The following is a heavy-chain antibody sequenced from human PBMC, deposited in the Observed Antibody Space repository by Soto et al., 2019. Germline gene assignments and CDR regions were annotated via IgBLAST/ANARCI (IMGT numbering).Heavy chain of an antibody. CDR1: GYSFTSYW. CDR3: ARASYCSGGSCYSYYFDY. J-gene: IGHJ4*02. D-gene: IGHD2-15*01. V-gene: IGHV5-51*01. CDR2: IYPGDSDT. Sequence: GESLKISCKGSGYSFTSYWIGWVRQMPGKGLEWMGIIYPGDSDTRYSPSFQGQVTISADKSISTAYLQWSSLKASDTAMYYCARASYCSGGSCYSYYFDYWGQGTLVTISS.